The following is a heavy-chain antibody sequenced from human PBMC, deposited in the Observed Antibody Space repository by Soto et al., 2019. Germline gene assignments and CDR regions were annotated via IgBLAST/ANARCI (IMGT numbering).Heavy chain of an antibody. Sequence: QVQLQESGPGLVKPSETLSLTCSVSDGSVNTGNYYRSWIRQPPGKGLEWIGHIYYIGTTNYNPCLKSRVTISVDTSKDQFSLKVTSVTAADTAVYFCAREEKQLSRYGGDFDYWGQGILVTVSS. D-gene: IGHD3-16*01. V-gene: IGHV4-61*01. CDR3: AREEKQLSRYGGDFDY. CDR2: IYYIGTT. J-gene: IGHJ4*02. CDR1: DGSVNTGNYY.